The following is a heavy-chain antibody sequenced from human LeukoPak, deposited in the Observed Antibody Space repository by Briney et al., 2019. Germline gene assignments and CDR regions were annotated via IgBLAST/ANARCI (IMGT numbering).Heavy chain of an antibody. V-gene: IGHV1-2*02. Sequence: ASVKVSCKASGYTFTGYYMHWVRQAPGQGLEWMGWINPNSGGTNYAQKFQGRVTMTRDTSISTAYMELSRLRSDDTAVYYCARGDDYGDYDYYYMDVWGKGTTVTISS. CDR2: INPNSGGT. D-gene: IGHD4-17*01. J-gene: IGHJ6*03. CDR1: GYTFTGYY. CDR3: ARGDDYGDYDYYYMDV.